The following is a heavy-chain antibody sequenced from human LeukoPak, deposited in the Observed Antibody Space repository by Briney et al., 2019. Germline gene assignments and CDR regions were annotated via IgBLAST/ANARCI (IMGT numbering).Heavy chain of an antibody. D-gene: IGHD5-18*01. V-gene: IGHV1-2*04. J-gene: IGHJ4*02. CDR3: ARSGRGYSYGAFGY. Sequence: ASVKVSCKASGYTFTGYYMHWVRQAPGQGLEWMGWINPNSGGTNYAQKFQGWVTMTRDTSISTACMELSRLRSDDTAVYYCARSGRGYSYGAFGYWGQGTLVTVSS. CDR1: GYTFTGYY. CDR2: INPNSGGT.